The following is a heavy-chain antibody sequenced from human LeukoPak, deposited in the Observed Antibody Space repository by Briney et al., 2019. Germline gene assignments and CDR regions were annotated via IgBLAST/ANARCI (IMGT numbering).Heavy chain of an antibody. D-gene: IGHD3-22*01. V-gene: IGHV1-69*05. CDR3: ARVAYYYDSSGYYYGWFDP. Sequence: SVKVSCKASGGTFSSYAISWVRQAPGQGLEWMGGIIPIFGTANYAQKFQGRVTITTDESTSTAYMEMSSLRSEDTAVYYCARVAYYYDSSGYYYGWFDPWGQGTLVTVSS. J-gene: IGHJ5*02. CDR2: IIPIFGTA. CDR1: GGTFSSYA.